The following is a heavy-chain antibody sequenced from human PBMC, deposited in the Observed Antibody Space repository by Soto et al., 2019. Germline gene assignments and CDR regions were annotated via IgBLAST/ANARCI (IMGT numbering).Heavy chain of an antibody. CDR1: GASINNNDYY. CDR2: VYYSGTT. D-gene: IGHD3-22*01. Sequence: SETLSLTCTVSGASINNNDYYFSCIRQTPGKGLEWIGYVYYSGTTDYIPSLKSRLSMSIDKSQNQFTLKLNSVTAADTATYYCARMSYFYDKWHFDLWGRGTLVTVSS. CDR3: ARMSYFYDKWHFDL. V-gene: IGHV4-30-4*01. J-gene: IGHJ2*01.